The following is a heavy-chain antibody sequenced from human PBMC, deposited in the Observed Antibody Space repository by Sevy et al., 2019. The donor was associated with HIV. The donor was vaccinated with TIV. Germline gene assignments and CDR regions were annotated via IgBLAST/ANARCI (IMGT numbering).Heavy chain of an antibody. V-gene: IGHV3-30*02. CDR3: AKVLGFGGASDYALDS. CDR1: GFTFTSYG. CDR2: ISFDEKYK. J-gene: IGHJ6*03. Sequence: GGSLRLSCAASGFTFTSYGIHWVRQAPGRGLECVAKISFDEKYKYYAESVKGRFTISRDISKNTVFLEMNSLRPEDTGVYSGAKVLGFGGASDYALDSGGKG. D-gene: IGHD5-12*01.